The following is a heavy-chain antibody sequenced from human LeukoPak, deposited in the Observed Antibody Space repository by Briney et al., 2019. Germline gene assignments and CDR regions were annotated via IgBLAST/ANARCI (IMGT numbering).Heavy chain of an antibody. V-gene: IGHV4-59*08. D-gene: IGHD5-24*01. CDR2: IYYSGST. J-gene: IGHJ4*02. CDR1: GGSFSGYY. Sequence: SETLSLTCAVYGGSFSGYYWSWIRQPPGKGLEWIGYIYYSGSTNYNPSLKSRVTISVDTSKNQFSLKLSSVTAADTAVYYCARHLGPLGREMATIRDWGQGTLVTVSS. CDR3: ARHLGPLGREMATIRD.